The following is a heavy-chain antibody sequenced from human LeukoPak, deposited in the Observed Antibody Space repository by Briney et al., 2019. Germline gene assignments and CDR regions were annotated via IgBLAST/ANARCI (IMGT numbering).Heavy chain of an antibody. J-gene: IGHJ6*03. V-gene: IGHV4-59*01. CDR1: GCSFNSYY. CDR2: IYYSGST. Sequence: SETLSLTCTVAGCSFNSYYRSWIRQPPGKGLEWIGYIYYSGSTNYNPSLKSRVTISVDTSKIQFSLRLNSVTVADTAVYYCARVTEYYGSGRRHNYYSYDMDVWGKGTTVTISS. CDR3: ARVTEYYGSGRRHNYYSYDMDV. D-gene: IGHD3-10*01.